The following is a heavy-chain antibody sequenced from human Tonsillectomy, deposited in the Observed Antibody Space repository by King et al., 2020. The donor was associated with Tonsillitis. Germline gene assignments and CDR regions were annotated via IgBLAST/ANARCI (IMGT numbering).Heavy chain of an antibody. CDR1: GGTFSSYA. CDR3: ATRANYYDSSGPFDY. V-gene: IGHV1-69*09. CDR2: IIPILGIA. D-gene: IGHD3-22*01. J-gene: IGHJ4*02. Sequence: VQLVESGAEVKKPGSSVKVSCKASGGTFSSYAISWVRQAPGQGLEWMGRIIPILGIANYAQKFQGRVTITADKSTSTAYMELSSLRSEDTAVYYCATRANYYDSSGPFDYWGQGTLVTVSS.